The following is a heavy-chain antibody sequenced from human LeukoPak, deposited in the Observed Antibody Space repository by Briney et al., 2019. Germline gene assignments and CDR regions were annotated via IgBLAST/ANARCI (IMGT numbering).Heavy chain of an antibody. CDR3: ARSPELYYYDSSGPPPPRYWYFDL. D-gene: IGHD3-22*01. CDR1: GGSLSGYY. Sequence: SETLSLTCAVYGGSLSGYYWSWIRQPPGKGLEWIGEIYHSGSTNSNPSLKSRVTISVDTSKNQFSLKLSSVTAADTAVYYCARSPELYYYDSSGPPPPRYWYFDLWGRGTLVTVSS. CDR2: IYHSGST. V-gene: IGHV4-34*01. J-gene: IGHJ2*01.